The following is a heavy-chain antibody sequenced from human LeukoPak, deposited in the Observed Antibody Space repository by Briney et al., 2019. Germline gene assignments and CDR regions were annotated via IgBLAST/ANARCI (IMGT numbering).Heavy chain of an antibody. J-gene: IGHJ4*02. CDR3: ARVYSSGWSKQYYFDY. D-gene: IGHD6-19*01. V-gene: IGHV3-72*01. Sequence: GGSLRLSCAGSGFTFSDHYMDGVRQAPGRGLEWVGRTRNKANSYTTEYAASVKGRFTISRDDSKNSLYLQMNSLKTEDTAVYYCARVYSSGWSKQYYFDYWGQGTLVTISS. CDR2: TRNKANSYTT. CDR1: GFTFSDHY.